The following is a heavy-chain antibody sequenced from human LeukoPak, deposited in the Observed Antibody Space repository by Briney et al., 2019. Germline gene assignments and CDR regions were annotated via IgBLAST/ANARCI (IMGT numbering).Heavy chain of an antibody. CDR3: ARGLVVPAAMRRYYYYYYMDV. V-gene: IGHV4-61*02. D-gene: IGHD2-2*01. CDR1: GGSISSGSYY. CDR2: IYTSGST. J-gene: IGHJ6*03. Sequence: SQTLSLTCTVSGGSISSGSYYWSWIRQPAGKGLEWIGRIYTSGSTNYNPSLKSRVTISVDTSKNQFSLKLSSVTAADTAVYYCARGLVVPAAMRRYYYYYYMDVWGKGTTVTISS.